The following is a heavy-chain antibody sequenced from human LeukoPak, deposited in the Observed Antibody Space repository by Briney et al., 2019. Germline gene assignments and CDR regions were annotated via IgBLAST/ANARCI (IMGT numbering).Heavy chain of an antibody. CDR3: ATVSYFYGLDV. CDR2: IKQDGSEK. J-gene: IGHJ6*02. Sequence: GRSLRLSCAASGFTFSSFWMSWVRQAPRKGLEWVANIKQDGSEKYFVDSVKGRFTISRDNAKNSLYLQMNSLRAEDTAVFYCATVSYFYGLDVWGQGTTVTVSS. CDR1: GFTFSSFW. V-gene: IGHV3-7*01.